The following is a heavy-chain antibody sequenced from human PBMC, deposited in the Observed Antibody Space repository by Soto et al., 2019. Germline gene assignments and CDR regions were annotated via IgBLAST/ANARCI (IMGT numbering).Heavy chain of an antibody. V-gene: IGHV5-10-1*01. D-gene: IGHD1-1*01. CDR2: IDPSDSYT. Sequence: PGESLKISCKGSGYSFTSYWISWVRQMPGKGLEWMGRIDPSDSYTNYSPSFQGHVTISADKSISTAYLQWSSLKASDTAMYYCASIITTGTTIVDYWGQGTLVTAPQ. CDR1: GYSFTSYW. J-gene: IGHJ4*02. CDR3: ASIITTGTTIVDY.